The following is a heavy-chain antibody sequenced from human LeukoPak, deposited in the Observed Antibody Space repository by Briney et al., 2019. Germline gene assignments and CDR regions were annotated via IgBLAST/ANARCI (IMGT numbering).Heavy chain of an antibody. CDR1: GGSINSYY. J-gene: IGHJ6*04. CDR2: IYTSGST. D-gene: IGHD6-6*01. Sequence: SETLSLTCTVSGGSINSYYWTWIRQPPGKGLEWIGYIYTSGSTNYNPSLKSRVTISIDTSKNQFSLRLTSVTAADTAVYYCAKDWAARLELDVWGKGTTVTVSS. V-gene: IGHV4-59*01. CDR3: AKDWAARLELDV.